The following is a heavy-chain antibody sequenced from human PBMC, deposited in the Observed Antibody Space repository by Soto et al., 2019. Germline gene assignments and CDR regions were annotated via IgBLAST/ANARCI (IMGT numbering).Heavy chain of an antibody. J-gene: IGHJ6*02. CDR1: GGSISSSSYY. V-gene: IGHV4-39*01. CDR3: AGYYYGSGADMTFYGMDV. D-gene: IGHD3-10*01. Sequence: PSETLSLTCTVTGGSISSSSYYWGWIRQPPGKGLEWIGSIYYSGSTYYNPSLKSRVTISVDTSKNQFSLKLSSVTAADTAVYYCAGYYYGSGADMTFYGMDVWGQGTTVTAP. CDR2: IYYSGST.